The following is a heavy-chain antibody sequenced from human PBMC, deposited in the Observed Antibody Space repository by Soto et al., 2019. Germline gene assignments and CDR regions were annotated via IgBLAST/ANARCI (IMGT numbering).Heavy chain of an antibody. V-gene: IGHV3-48*01. J-gene: IGHJ6*03. D-gene: IGHD3-3*01. CDR2: ISSSSSTI. CDR1: GFTFSSYS. Sequence: GGSLRLSCAASGFTFSSYSMNWVRQAPGKGLEWVSYISSSSSTIYCADSVKGRFTISRDNAKNSLYLQMNSLRAEDTTVYYCARDSELRFLEWLSVGQYYYMDVWGKGTTVTVSS. CDR3: ARDSELRFLEWLSVGQYYYMDV.